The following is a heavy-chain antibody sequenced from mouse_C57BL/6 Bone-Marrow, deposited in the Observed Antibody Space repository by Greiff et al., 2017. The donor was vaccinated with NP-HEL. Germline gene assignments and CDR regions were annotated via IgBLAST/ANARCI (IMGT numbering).Heavy chain of an antibody. J-gene: IGHJ3*01. V-gene: IGHV7-1*01. Sequence: EVQLVESGGGLVQPGRSLRLSCATSGFTFSDFYMEWVRQAPGQGLEWIAAGSNKANDYNTEYSASVKGRFIVSRDTSQSILYLQMNALRAEDTAMYYCAKDAHEYDWFAYWGQGTLVTVSA. CDR3: AKDAHEYDWFAY. D-gene: IGHD2-4*01. CDR1: GFTFSDFY. CDR2: GSNKANDYNT.